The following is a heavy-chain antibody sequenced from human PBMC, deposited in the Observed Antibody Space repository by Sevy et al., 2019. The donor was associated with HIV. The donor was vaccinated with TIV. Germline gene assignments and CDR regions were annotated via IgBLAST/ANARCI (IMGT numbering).Heavy chain of an antibody. J-gene: IGHJ5*02. Sequence: GGSLRLSCAASGFTFSGSAMHWVRQASGKGLEWVGRIRSKANSYATAYSASVKGRFTISRDDSKNTAYLQMNSLKTKDTAVYYCTRPVLSNWFDPWGQGTLVTVSS. CDR1: GFTFSGSA. CDR2: IRSKANSYAT. V-gene: IGHV3-73*01. CDR3: TRPVLSNWFDP. D-gene: IGHD3-10*01.